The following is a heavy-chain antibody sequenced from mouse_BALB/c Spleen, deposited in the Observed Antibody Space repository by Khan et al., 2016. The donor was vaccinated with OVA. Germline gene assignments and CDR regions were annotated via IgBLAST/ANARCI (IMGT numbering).Heavy chain of an antibody. V-gene: IGHV1-20*02. CDR2: INPHIGET. Sequence: MQLEESGPELVKPGASVKISCKASGYSFTGYFMNWVMQSHGKSLEWIGRINPHIGETFYNQKFKGKATLTVDESSSTVYMELRSLASEDSAVYYCARENGSDFDYWGQGTTLTVSS. J-gene: IGHJ2*01. D-gene: IGHD1-1*01. CDR3: ARENGSDFDY. CDR1: GYSFTGYF.